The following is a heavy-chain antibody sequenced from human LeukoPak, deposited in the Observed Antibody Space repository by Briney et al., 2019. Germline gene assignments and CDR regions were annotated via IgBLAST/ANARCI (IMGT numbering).Heavy chain of an antibody. CDR3: ARGDGGWYLLAY. CDR2: TYYRSKWYN. Sequence: QTLSLTCALSGDSFSSNSATWSWLRQSPSRGLEWLGRTYYRSKWYNDYAGSVKSLTTIIQDTSKNQFSLQLNSVIPEDAAVYYCARGDGGWYLLAYWGQGTLVTVSS. V-gene: IGHV6-1*01. D-gene: IGHD6-19*01. CDR1: GDSFSSNSAT. J-gene: IGHJ4*02.